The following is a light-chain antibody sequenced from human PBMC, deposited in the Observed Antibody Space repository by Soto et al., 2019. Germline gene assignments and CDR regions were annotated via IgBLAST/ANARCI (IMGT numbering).Light chain of an antibody. Sequence: DIQMTQSPSSLSASIGDRVTITCRASQGINSFLAWYQQKPGKVPKLLIYAASTLQSGVPSRFRGSGSGTDFTLTISSLQPEDAATYYWQKYNSAPRTFGQGTKVGIK. CDR1: QGINSF. CDR2: AAS. J-gene: IGKJ1*01. V-gene: IGKV1-27*01. CDR3: QKYNSAPRT.